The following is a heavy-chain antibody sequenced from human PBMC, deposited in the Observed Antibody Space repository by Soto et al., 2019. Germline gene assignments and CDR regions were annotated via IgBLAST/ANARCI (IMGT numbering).Heavy chain of an antibody. D-gene: IGHD6-19*01. CDR2: IDSSGEK. CDR1: GLSITDSEMG. CDR3: ARRHLAVAVSPWFDP. V-gene: IGHV2-26*01. Sequence: QVTLKESGPVLVKPTETLTLRCTVSGLSITDSEMGVSWIRQPPGQPLEWLAHIDSSGEKSYRTFLKSRLAFSKDTSKSQRVLTMTNMDPADTATYYCARRHLAVAVSPWFDPWGQGIPVTVSS. J-gene: IGHJ5*02.